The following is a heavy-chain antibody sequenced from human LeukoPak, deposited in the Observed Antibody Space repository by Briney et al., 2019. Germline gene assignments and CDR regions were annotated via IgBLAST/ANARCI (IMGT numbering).Heavy chain of an antibody. V-gene: IGHV3-23*01. D-gene: IGHD1-1*01. J-gene: IGHJ4*02. Sequence: GGSLRLSCAASGFTFSSSAMSWVRQAPGKGLYWVSAISGSGTGTYYADSVKGRFTFSRDNSKNTLYLQVNSLRAEDTAVYYCAKEGETGSRFDYWGQGTLVTVSS. CDR1: GFTFSSSA. CDR2: ISGSGTGT. CDR3: AKEGETGSRFDY.